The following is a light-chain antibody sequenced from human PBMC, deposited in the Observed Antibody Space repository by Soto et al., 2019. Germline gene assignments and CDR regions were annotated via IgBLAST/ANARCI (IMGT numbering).Light chain of an antibody. CDR2: DAS. J-gene: IGKJ1*01. Sequence: DIQLTESPAALCATVRVRVSSSFRARQSIGRCLAWYKHQPGKAPKLLIYDASTLESGVPSRFSGTGSGTEFTFSITSLQPEDFGTYYCQQCYMGWTFGQGTKVDI. V-gene: IGKV1-5*01. CDR3: QQCYMGWT. CDR1: QSIGRC.